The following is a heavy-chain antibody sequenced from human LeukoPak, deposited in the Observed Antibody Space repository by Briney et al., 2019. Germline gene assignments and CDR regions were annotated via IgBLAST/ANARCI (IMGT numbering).Heavy chain of an antibody. V-gene: IGHV1-24*01. CDR1: GYTLTESS. D-gene: IGHD1-14*01. J-gene: IGHJ5*02. CDR3: TTWRGLAGTQDTWFDP. CDR2: FDPEDGET. Sequence: GASVKVSCKISGYTLTESSVHWVRQAPGKGLEWMGGFDPEDGETIYAQKFQGRVIMTEDTSTDTAYMELRRLRFEDTAVYYCTTWRGLAGTQDTWFDPWGQGTLVTVSS.